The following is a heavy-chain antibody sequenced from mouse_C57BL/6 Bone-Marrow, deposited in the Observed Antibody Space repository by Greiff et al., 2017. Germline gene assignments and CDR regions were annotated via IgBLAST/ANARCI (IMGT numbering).Heavy chain of an antibody. D-gene: IGHD1-1*01. CDR2: IYPGDGDT. CDR1: GYAFSSSW. J-gene: IGHJ1*03. V-gene: IGHV1-82*01. Sequence: QVQLKQSGPELVKPGASVKISCKASGYAFSSSWMNWVKQRPGKGLEWIGRIYPGDGDTNYNGKFKGKATLTADKSSSTAYMQLSSLTSEDSAVYFRASSITTVARYCYFDVWGTGTTVTVSS. CDR3: ASSITTVARYCYFDV.